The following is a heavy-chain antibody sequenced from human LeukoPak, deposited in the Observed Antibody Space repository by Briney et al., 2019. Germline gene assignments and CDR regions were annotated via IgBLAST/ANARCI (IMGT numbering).Heavy chain of an antibody. J-gene: IGHJ4*02. V-gene: IGHV1-69*04. D-gene: IGHD3-22*01. Sequence: SVKVSCKASGGTFSSYAISWVRQAPGQGLEWMGRIIPILGIANYAQKFQGRVTITADKSTSTAYMELSSLRSEDTAVYYCARGPYYYDSSGSYYFDYWGQGTLVTVSS. CDR1: GGTFSSYA. CDR3: ARGPYYYDSSGSYYFDY. CDR2: IIPILGIA.